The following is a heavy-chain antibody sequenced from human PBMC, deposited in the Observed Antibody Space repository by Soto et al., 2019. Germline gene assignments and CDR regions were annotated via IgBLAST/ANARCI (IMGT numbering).Heavy chain of an antibody. CDR2: ISAYNGNT. CDR1: GYTFTSYG. D-gene: IGHD1-26*01. V-gene: IGHV1-18*01. CDR3: ARGGSFRPFDY. Sequence: GASVKVSCKASGYTFTSYGISWVRQAPGQGLEWMGWISAYNGNTNYAQKLQGRVTMTTDTSTSTAYMELNSLKTEDTAVYYCARGGSFRPFDYWGQGTLVTVSS. J-gene: IGHJ4*02.